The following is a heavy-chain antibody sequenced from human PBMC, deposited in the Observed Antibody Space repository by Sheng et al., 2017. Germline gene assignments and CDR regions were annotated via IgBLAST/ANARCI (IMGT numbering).Heavy chain of an antibody. J-gene: IGHJ6*02. CDR3: ARDRYYDSSGYTGGDYYYGMDV. D-gene: IGHD3-22*01. Sequence: QVQLVQSGAEVKKPGASVKVSCKASGYTFTSYGISWVRQAPGQGLEWMGWISAYNGNTNYAQKLQGRVTMTTDTSTSTAYMELRSLRSEDTAVYYCARDRYYDSSGYTGGDYYYGMDVWDQGP. CDR1: GYTFTSYG. CDR2: ISAYNGNT. V-gene: IGHV1-18*01.